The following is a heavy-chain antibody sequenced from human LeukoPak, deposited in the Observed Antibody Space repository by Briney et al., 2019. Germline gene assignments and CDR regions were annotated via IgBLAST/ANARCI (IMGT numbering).Heavy chain of an antibody. Sequence: SEPLSLTRSVSGGSLSDDYWSWIRPPPGKALEWIGYINYGVSTNYNPSLKSRVTMSVDTSKNQFSLNLNSVSAADTAVYYCARRRPAPMVNLEEDVQYYMDVWGSGTTVTVSS. V-gene: IGHV4-59*08. CDR1: GGSLSDDY. J-gene: IGHJ6*03. CDR3: ARRRPAPMVNLEEDVQYYMDV. D-gene: IGHD5-18*01. CDR2: INYGVST.